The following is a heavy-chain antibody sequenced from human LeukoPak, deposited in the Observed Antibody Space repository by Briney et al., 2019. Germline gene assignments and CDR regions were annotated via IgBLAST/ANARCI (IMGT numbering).Heavy chain of an antibody. CDR1: GFTFDDYG. CDR3: AKIATTVTTGWFDP. Sequence: RAGGSLRLSCAASGFTFDDYGMSWVRQAPGKGLEWVSGINWNGGSTGYADSVKGRFTISRDNAKNSLYLQMNSLRAENTAVYYCAKIATTVTTGWFDPWGQGTLVTVSS. D-gene: IGHD4-17*01. V-gene: IGHV3-20*04. J-gene: IGHJ5*02. CDR2: INWNGGST.